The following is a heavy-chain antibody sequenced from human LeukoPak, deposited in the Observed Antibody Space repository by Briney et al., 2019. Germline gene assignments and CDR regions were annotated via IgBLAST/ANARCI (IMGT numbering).Heavy chain of an antibody. CDR3: ARIDYYHGMDV. CDR2: ISSDSSHI. Sequence: GGSLRLSCATSGFAFNFFSMNWVRQVPGKGLEWISSISSDSSHIYYADSVKGRFTISRDNAGNSLYLQLSSLRAGDTAVYYCARIDYYHGMDVWGQGTTVTVSS. V-gene: IGHV3-21*01. J-gene: IGHJ6*02. CDR1: GFAFNFFS.